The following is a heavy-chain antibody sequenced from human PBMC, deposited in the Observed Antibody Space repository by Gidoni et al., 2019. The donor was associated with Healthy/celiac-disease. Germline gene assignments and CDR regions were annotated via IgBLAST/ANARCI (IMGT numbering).Heavy chain of an antibody. D-gene: IGHD6-6*01. Sequence: EVQLVESGGGLVQPGGSLRLSCAASGFPFSSYWMSWVRQAPGKGLEWVANIKQDGSEKYYVDSVKGRFTISRDNAKNSLYLQMNSLRAEDTAVYYCAREGHSSSSGFDYWGQGTLVTVSS. J-gene: IGHJ4*02. CDR3: AREGHSSSSGFDY. CDR2: IKQDGSEK. V-gene: IGHV3-7*05. CDR1: GFPFSSYW.